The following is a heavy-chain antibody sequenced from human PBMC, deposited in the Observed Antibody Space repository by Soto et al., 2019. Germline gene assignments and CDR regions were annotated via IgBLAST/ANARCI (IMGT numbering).Heavy chain of an antibody. CDR2: ISGSGGST. V-gene: IGHV3-23*01. CDR3: AKDPRGYCSSTSCYAMYYFDY. J-gene: IGHJ4*02. CDR1: GFTFSSYA. D-gene: IGHD2-2*01. Sequence: GGSLRLSCAASGFTFSSYAMSWVRQAPGKGLEWVSAISGSGGSTYYADSVKGRFTISRDNSKNTLYLQMNSLRAEDTAVYYCAKDPRGYCSSTSCYAMYYFDYWGQGTLVTVSS.